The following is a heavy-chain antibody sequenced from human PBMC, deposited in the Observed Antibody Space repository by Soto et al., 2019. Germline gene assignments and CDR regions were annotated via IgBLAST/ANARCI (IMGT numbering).Heavy chain of an antibody. J-gene: IGHJ3*02. CDR2: ISAYNGKT. Sequence: QVQLEQSGAEVKKPGASVKVSCKASGYTFTSYGISWVRQAPGQGLEWMGWISAYNGKTNYAQKLQGRVTMTTDTPTSTAYMALRSLRSDDTAVYCCARLTMAQDAFDIWGQGTMVTVSS. CDR1: GYTFTSYG. V-gene: IGHV1-18*01. CDR3: ARLTMAQDAFDI. D-gene: IGHD3-10*01.